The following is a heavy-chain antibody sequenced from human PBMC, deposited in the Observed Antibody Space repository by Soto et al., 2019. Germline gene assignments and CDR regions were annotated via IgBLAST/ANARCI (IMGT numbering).Heavy chain of an antibody. CDR3: ARHAGGGLLVWLRHYYMDV. D-gene: IGHD5-18*01. V-gene: IGHV4-39*01. Sequence: PSETLSLTCTVSGGSISSSSYYWGWIRQPPGKGLEWIGSIYYSGSTYYNPSLKSRVTISVDSSKNQFSLKLSSVTAADTAVYYCARHAGGGLLVWLRHYYMDVWGKGTTVTVSS. CDR2: IYYSGST. CDR1: GGSISSSSYY. J-gene: IGHJ6*03.